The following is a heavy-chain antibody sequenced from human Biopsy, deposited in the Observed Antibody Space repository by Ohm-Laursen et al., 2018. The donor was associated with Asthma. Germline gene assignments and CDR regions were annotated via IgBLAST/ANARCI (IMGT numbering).Heavy chain of an antibody. CDR3: ARTFHFWSPYHAEHYQL. CDR2: IKHDGGEK. Sequence: GSLRLSCAASGFTFGDYWMSWVRQVPGKGLEWVANIKHDGGEKNHVDSLKGRFTISGDNAKNSLYLQMNSLRAEDTAVYYCARTFHFWSPYHAEHYQLWGQGTTVTVSS. J-gene: IGHJ6*02. CDR1: GFTFGDYW. D-gene: IGHD3-3*02. V-gene: IGHV3-7*01.